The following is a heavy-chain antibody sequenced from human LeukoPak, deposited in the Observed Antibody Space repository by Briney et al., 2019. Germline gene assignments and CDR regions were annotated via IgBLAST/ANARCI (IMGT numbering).Heavy chain of an antibody. D-gene: IGHD6-19*01. CDR1: GGSISSSGYY. Sequence: SETLSLTCTVSGGSISSSGYYWGWIRQSPGKGLEWIGSIFYSGSAYYNPSLKSRVTISIDTSENQFSLKLSSVTAADTAVYYCATTPALAVAGTLDPKEWGQGTLVTVSS. CDR2: IFYSGSA. CDR3: ATTPALAVAGTLDPKE. V-gene: IGHV4-39*01. J-gene: IGHJ4*02.